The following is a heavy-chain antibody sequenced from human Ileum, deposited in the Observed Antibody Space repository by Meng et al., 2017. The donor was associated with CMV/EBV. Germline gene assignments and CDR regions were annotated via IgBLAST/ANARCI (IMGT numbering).Heavy chain of an antibody. J-gene: IGHJ4*02. CDR2: IHQDGTEP. Sequence: GGSLRLSCGASGFTFSNYWLTCVRQAPGKGLEWVANIHQDGTEPHYVDSVKGRFTISRDNAKHSLYLQMNSLRAEDTAVYYCARVDLDCSSFCYHKPPACWGQGTLVTVSS. CDR1: GFTFSNYW. V-gene: IGHV3-7*01. D-gene: IGHD2-2*01. CDR3: ARVDLDCSSFCYHKPPAC.